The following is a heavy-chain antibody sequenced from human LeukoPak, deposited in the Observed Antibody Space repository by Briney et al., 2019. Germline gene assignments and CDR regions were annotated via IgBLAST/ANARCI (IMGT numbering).Heavy chain of an antibody. CDR1: AFSFSSYG. CDR2: ISGGGGTT. J-gene: IGHJ5*02. V-gene: IGHV3-23*01. CDR3: AKAYDNSGHILRYSDL. D-gene: IGHD3-22*01. Sequence: GGSLRLSRAAAAFSFSSYGMNWVRQPPGKWLEWISCISGGGGTTYYADSVMGRFTISRNNSRNTPYLQMHSLRVEDTAVYFCAKAYDNSGHILRYSDLWGQGTLVTVSS.